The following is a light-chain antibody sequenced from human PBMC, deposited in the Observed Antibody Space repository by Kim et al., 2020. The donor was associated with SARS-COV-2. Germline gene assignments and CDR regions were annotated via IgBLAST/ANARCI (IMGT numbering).Light chain of an antibody. CDR1: QSIGSS. V-gene: IGKV1-5*03. J-gene: IGKJ1*01. CDR3: QHYDSYSWT. Sequence: ASVGARVTITCRASQSIGSSLAWYQQQPGKAPNLLIYQASGLQSGVPSRFSGYGSGTDFTLTISSLQPDDFATYYCQHYDSYSWTFGQGTKVDIK. CDR2: QAS.